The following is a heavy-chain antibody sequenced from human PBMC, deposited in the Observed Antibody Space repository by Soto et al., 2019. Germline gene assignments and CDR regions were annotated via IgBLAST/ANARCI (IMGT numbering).Heavy chain of an antibody. CDR2: INHSGST. J-gene: IGHJ6*02. CDR1: RWSFRGYS. D-gene: IGHD3-3*01. V-gene: IGHV4-34*01. CDR3: ARGHTYYDFWSGLTHYYYYGMDV. Sequence: SETLSLTCAVYRWSFRGYSWSWIRQPPGKGLDWIGEINHSGSTNYNPSLKSRVTISVDTSKNQFSLKLSSVTAADTAVYYCARGHTYYDFWSGLTHYYYYGMDVWGQGTTVTGSS.